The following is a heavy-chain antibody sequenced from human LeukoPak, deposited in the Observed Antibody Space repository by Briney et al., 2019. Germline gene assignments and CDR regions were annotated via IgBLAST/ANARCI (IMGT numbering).Heavy chain of an antibody. CDR2: IIPILGIA. J-gene: IGHJ5*02. CDR1: GGTFSSYA. Sequence: GSSVKVSCKASGGTFSSYAISWVRQAPGQGLEWMGRIIPILGIANYAQKFQGRVTITADKSTSTAYMELSSLRSEDTAVYYCASLYCSGGSCYWFDPWGQGTLVTVSS. V-gene: IGHV1-69*04. CDR3: ASLYCSGGSCYWFDP. D-gene: IGHD2-15*01.